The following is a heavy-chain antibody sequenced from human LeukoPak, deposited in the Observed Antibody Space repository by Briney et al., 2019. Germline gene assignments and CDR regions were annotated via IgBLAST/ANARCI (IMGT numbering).Heavy chain of an antibody. CDR2: ISSGSSTI. V-gene: IGHV3-48*01. Sequence: PGGSLRLSCAASGFTFSTYNMNWVRQAPGKGLEWVSYISSGSSTIYYADSVKGRFTISRDNAKNSLYLQMNSLRAEDTAVYYCARVLHKRNYDSSDYYGYWGQGTLVTVSS. CDR1: GFTFSTYN. D-gene: IGHD3-22*01. CDR3: ARVLHKRNYDSSDYYGY. J-gene: IGHJ4*02.